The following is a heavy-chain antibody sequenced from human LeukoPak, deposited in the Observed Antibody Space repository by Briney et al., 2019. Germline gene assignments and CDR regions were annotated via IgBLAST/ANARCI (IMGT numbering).Heavy chain of an antibody. D-gene: IGHD6-19*01. V-gene: IGHV3-11*04. CDR3: ARDRSSGWSRAYFDY. CDR2: ISSSGSTI. Sequence: GGSLRLSCAASGFTFSDYYMSWIRQAPGKGLEWVSYISSSGSTIYYADSVKGRFTISRDNAKNSLYLQMNSLRAEDTAVYYCARDRSSGWSRAYFDYWGQGTLVTVSS. J-gene: IGHJ4*02. CDR1: GFTFSDYY.